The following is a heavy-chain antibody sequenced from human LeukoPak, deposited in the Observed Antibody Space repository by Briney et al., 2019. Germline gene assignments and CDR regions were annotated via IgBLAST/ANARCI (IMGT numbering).Heavy chain of an antibody. CDR2: ISSSSSYM. CDR1: GFTFSTYS. V-gene: IGHV3-21*01. D-gene: IGHD1-1*01. J-gene: IGHJ5*02. Sequence: GGSLRLSCAASGFTFSTYSMNWVRQAPGKGLEWVSSISSSSSYMYYADSVKGRFTISRDNAKNSLYLQMNSLRAEDTAVYYCARVLTAPHDGAWGQGTLVTVSS. CDR3: ARVLTAPHDGA.